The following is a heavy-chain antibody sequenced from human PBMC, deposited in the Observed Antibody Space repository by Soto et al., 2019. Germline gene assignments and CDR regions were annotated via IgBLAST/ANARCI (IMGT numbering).Heavy chain of an antibody. D-gene: IGHD2-15*01. CDR1: GGSISSGGYS. CDR2: IYHSGST. V-gene: IGHV4-30-2*01. J-gene: IGHJ4*01. CDR3: AGGDKVVAADY. Sequence: QLQLQESGSGLVKPSQTLSLTCAVSGGSISSGGYSWSWIRQPPGKGLEWIGYIYHSGSTYYNPSLKSRVTISVDRPKNQFSLKLSSVPAADTAVYYCAGGDKVVAADYWGHGTLVTVSS.